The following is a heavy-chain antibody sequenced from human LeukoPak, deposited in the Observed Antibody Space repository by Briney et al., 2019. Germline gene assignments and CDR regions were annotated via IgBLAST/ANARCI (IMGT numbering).Heavy chain of an antibody. CDR1: GGSITSRGFY. D-gene: IGHD2-8*02. J-gene: IGHJ3*01. CDR2: IYYRGTT. CDR3: ARDRGVYMGGDNDFDV. V-gene: IGHV4-39*07. Sequence: SETLSLTCSVSGGSITSRGFYWGWIRQSPGKGLEWIGSIYYRGTTYYTPSLESRVTMSVDTSKNQFSLSLTSVTAADTAVYYCARDRGVYMGGDNDFDVWGQGTMVSVSS.